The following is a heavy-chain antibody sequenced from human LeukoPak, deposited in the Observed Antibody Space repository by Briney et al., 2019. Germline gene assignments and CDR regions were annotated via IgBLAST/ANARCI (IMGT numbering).Heavy chain of an antibody. D-gene: IGHD1-14*01. Sequence: ASVKVSCKASGYTFTSYYMHWVRQAPGQGLEWMGIINPSGGSTSYAQKFQDRVTITRDRSMSTAYMELSSLRSEDTAMYYCASQPPTGADAFDIWGQGTMVTVSS. J-gene: IGHJ3*02. CDR2: INPSGGST. V-gene: IGHV1-46*01. CDR3: ASQPPTGADAFDI. CDR1: GYTFTSYY.